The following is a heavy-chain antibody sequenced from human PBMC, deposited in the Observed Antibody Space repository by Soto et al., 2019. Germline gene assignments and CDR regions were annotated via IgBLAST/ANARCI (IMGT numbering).Heavy chain of an antibody. CDR1: GFTFSNYW. V-gene: IGHV3-74*01. CDR3: GTTFEY. Sequence: EVQVVESGGALVQPGGSLRLSCAASGFTFSNYWMHWVRQVPGEGLVWVSSINNDGSRTWYADSVRGRIPMSRDNARNLVYLQMNSLRAEDTAVYYCGTTFEYWGKGALVTVSS. J-gene: IGHJ4*02. CDR2: INNDGSRT. D-gene: IGHD1-26*01.